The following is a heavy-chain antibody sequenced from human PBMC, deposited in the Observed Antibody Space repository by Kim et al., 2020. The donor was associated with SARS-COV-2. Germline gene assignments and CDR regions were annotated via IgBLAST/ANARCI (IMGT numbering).Heavy chain of an antibody. J-gene: IGHJ4*02. CDR1: GFTFSSYA. CDR3: ARLDNSGWSNLDY. D-gene: IGHD6-19*01. V-gene: IGHV3-30-3*01. CDR2: ISYDGSNE. Sequence: GGSLRLSCAASGFTFSSYAIHWVRQAPGKGLEWVALISYDGSNEYYADSVKGRFTISRDNSKNTVYLQMNSLRAEDTAVYDCARLDNSGWSNLDYWGQGPLGAVS.